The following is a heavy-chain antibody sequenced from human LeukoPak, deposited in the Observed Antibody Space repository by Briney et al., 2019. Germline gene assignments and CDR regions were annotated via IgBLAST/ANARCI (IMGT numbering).Heavy chain of an antibody. Sequence: GGSLRLSCEGSGFTFSNYWMGWVRQAPGKGLQWVANIKTDGSEKYYVDSVKGRFTISRDNAKNSLYLQMNSLRAEDTAVYYCAKGDMETGSGSYFDYWGQGSLVTVSS. J-gene: IGHJ4*02. CDR2: IKTDGSEK. CDR1: GFTFSNYW. V-gene: IGHV3-7*03. D-gene: IGHD3-10*01. CDR3: AKGDMETGSGSYFDY.